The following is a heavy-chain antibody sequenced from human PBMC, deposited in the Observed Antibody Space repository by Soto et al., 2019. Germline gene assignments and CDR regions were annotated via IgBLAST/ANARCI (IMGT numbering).Heavy chain of an antibody. J-gene: IGHJ4*02. Sequence: ASVKVSCKASGYTFTSYDINWVRQATGQGLEWMGWMNPNSGNTGYAQKFQGRVTMTRNTSISTAYMELSRLRSDDTAVYYCARGGDRYYDILTGYPAGGFFDYWGQGTLVTVSS. D-gene: IGHD3-9*01. V-gene: IGHV1-8*01. CDR2: MNPNSGNT. CDR3: ARGGDRYYDILTGYPAGGFFDY. CDR1: GYTFTSYD.